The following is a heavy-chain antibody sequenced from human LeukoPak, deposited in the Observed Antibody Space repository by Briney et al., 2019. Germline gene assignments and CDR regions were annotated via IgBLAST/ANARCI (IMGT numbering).Heavy chain of an antibody. Sequence: SQTLSLTCAVSGGSISSGGYSWSWIRQPPGKGLEWIGYIYHSGSTYYNPSLKSRVTISVDRSKNQLSLKLSSVTAADTAVYYCARGYGDYDPYFDYWGQGTLVTVSS. CDR3: ARGYGDYDPYFDY. D-gene: IGHD4-17*01. J-gene: IGHJ4*02. CDR1: GGSISSGGYS. V-gene: IGHV4-30-2*01. CDR2: IYHSGST.